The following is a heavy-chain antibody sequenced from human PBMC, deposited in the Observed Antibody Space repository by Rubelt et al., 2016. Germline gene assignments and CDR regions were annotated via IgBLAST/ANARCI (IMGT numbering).Heavy chain of an antibody. D-gene: IGHD6-6*01. CDR1: GGSISSSSYY. J-gene: IGHJ4*02. CDR3: ARDTGWRGSSGGDFDY. CDR2: IYYSGST. Sequence: QLQLQESGPGLVKPSETLSLTCTVSGGSISSSSYYWGWIRQPPGKGLEWIGSIYYSGSTYYNPSLKGLVTISVDTSKNQFSLKLSSVTAADTAVYYCARDTGWRGSSGGDFDYWGQGTLVTVSS. V-gene: IGHV4-39*07.